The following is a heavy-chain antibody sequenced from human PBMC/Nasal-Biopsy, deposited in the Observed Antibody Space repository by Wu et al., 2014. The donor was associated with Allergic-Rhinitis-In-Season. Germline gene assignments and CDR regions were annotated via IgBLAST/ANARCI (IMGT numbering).Heavy chain of an antibody. CDR2: INYNGASI. D-gene: IGHD3-10*01. J-gene: IGHJ6*02. CDR1: GFTFYDYG. Sequence: LRLSCAASGFTFYDYGMHWVRQGPGKGLEWVSGINYNGASIGYADSVKGRFTISRDNAKNSLILQMNSLGAEDTALFFCAKEWSRYVSGTHHFYGMHVWGQGTTVTVSS. CDR3: AKEWSRYVSGTHHFYGMHV. V-gene: IGHV3-9*01.